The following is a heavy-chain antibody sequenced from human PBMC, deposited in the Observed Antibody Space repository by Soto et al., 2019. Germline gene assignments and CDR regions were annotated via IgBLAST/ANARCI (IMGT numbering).Heavy chain of an antibody. CDR2: IYYSGST. V-gene: IGHV4-61*08. CDR1: GGSISSGGYS. J-gene: IGHJ4*02. D-gene: IGHD6-6*01. CDR3: ARGPSPLAY. Sequence: PSETLSLTCTVSGGSISSGGYSWSWIRQPPGKGLEWIGYIYYSGSTNYNPSLKSRITINADTSKNQFSLHLNSVTPQDTAVYYCARGPSPLAYWGRGTVVTVSS.